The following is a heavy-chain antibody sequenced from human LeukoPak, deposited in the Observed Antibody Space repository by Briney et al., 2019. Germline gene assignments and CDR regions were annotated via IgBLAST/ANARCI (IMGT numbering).Heavy chain of an antibody. D-gene: IGHD6-19*01. CDR1: GFTVSSNY. V-gene: IGHV3-66*01. J-gene: IGHJ4*02. Sequence: GGSLRLSCAASGFTVSSNYMSWVRQAPGKGLEWVSVIYSGGSTYYADSVKGRFTISRDNSKNTLYLQMNSLRAEDTAVYYCAKVGRDRQWLVLGGDYWGQGTLVTVSS. CDR2: IYSGGST. CDR3: AKVGRDRQWLVLGGDY.